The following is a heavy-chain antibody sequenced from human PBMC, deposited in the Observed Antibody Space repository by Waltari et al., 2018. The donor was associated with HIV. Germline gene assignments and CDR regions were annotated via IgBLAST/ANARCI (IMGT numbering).Heavy chain of an antibody. CDR3: ANPNAEDY. V-gene: IGHV3-23*01. CDR1: GFTFSSSA. CDR2: ISGSGGST. D-gene: IGHD7-27*01. J-gene: IGHJ4*02. Sequence: EVQVLESGGGLVQPGGSLRLSCAASGFTFSSSARRWVRQAPGKGLEWVSAISGSGGSTYYADSVKGRFTISRDNSKNTLYLQMNSLRAEDTAVYYCANPNAEDYWGQGTLVTVSS.